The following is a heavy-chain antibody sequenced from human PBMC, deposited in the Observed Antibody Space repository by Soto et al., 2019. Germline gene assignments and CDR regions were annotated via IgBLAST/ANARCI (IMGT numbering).Heavy chain of an antibody. J-gene: IGHJ6*02. CDR2: IKSKTDGGTT. Sequence: EVQLVESGGGLVKPGGSLRLSCAASGFTFSNAWMNWVRQAPGKGLEWVGRIKSKTDGGTTDYAAPVKGRFTISRDDSKNTLDLQMNSLKTEDTAVYYCARQLPPPAYYYDGMDGWGQGTTVTVSS. CDR3: ARQLPPPAYYYDGMDG. CDR1: GFTFSNAW. D-gene: IGHD1-7*01. V-gene: IGHV3-15*07.